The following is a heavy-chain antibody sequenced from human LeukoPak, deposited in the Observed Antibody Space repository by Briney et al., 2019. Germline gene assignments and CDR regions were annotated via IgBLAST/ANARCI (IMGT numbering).Heavy chain of an antibody. Sequence: GGSLRLSCAASGFTFSSYAMHWVRQAPGKGLEWVAVISYDGSNKYYADSVKGRFTISRDNAKNSLYLQMNSLRAEDTAVYYCARDIAVADNSFDYWGQGTLVTVSS. CDR2: ISYDGSNK. CDR3: ARDIAVADNSFDY. CDR1: GFTFSSYA. V-gene: IGHV3-30-3*01. J-gene: IGHJ4*02. D-gene: IGHD6-19*01.